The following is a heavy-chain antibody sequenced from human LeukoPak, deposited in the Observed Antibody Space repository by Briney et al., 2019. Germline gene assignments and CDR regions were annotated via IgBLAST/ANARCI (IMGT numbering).Heavy chain of an antibody. CDR2: INPNSGGT. D-gene: IGHD3-10*01. CDR3: AKDSHPYYYGSGSPNWFDP. Sequence: ASVKVFCKASGYTFAGYYMHWVRQAPGQGLEWMGWINPNSGGTKYAQKFQGRVTMTRDTSISTVYMELSRLRSDDTAVYHCAKDSHPYYYGSGSPNWFDPWGQGTLVTVSS. CDR1: GYTFAGYY. J-gene: IGHJ5*02. V-gene: IGHV1-2*02.